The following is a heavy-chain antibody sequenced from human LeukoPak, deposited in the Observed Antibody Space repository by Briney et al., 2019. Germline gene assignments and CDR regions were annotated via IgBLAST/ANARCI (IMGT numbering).Heavy chain of an antibody. CDR1: GYCVISYC. Sequence: GESLKISCRGSGYCVISYCIGWVRQMPGKGLEWMGIIYPGDSDTRYSPSFQGQVTISADKSISTAYLQWSSLKASDTAMYYCARPGILGANDAFDIWGQGTMVTVSS. CDR2: IYPGDSDT. CDR3: ARPGILGANDAFDI. V-gene: IGHV5-51*01. J-gene: IGHJ3*02. D-gene: IGHD1-26*01.